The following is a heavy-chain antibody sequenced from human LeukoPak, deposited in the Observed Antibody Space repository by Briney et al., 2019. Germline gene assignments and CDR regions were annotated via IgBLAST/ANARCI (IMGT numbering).Heavy chain of an antibody. CDR2: ISGSGENT. Sequence: GGSLRLSCAASGFTFSNYAMSWVRQAPGKGLEWVSAISGSGENTYYADSVKGRFTISRDNSKNTLYLQMNSLRAEDTAVYYCATSWGPDTSTSRWGRDGVDVWGQGTTVTVSS. CDR3: ATSWGPDTSTSRWGRDGVDV. D-gene: IGHD3-16*01. V-gene: IGHV3-23*01. J-gene: IGHJ6*02. CDR1: GFTFSNYA.